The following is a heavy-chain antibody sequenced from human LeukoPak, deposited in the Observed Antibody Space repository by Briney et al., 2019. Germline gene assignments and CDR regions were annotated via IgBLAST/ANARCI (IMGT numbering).Heavy chain of an antibody. CDR2: INHSGST. D-gene: IGHD6-13*01. Sequence: SETLSLTCAVYGGSFSGYYWSWIRQPPGKGLEWIGEINHSGSTNYNPSLKSRVTISVDTSKNQFSLKLSSVTAADTAVYYCARGLFGSSWSNYWGQGTLVTV. CDR1: GGSFSGYY. J-gene: IGHJ4*02. V-gene: IGHV4-34*01. CDR3: ARGLFGSSWSNY.